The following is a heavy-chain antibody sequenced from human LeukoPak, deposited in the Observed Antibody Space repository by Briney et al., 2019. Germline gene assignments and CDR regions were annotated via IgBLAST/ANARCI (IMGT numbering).Heavy chain of an antibody. V-gene: IGHV4-59*08. J-gene: IGHJ4*02. Sequence: PSETLSLTCTVSGGSISSYYWSWIRQPPGKGLEWIGYIYYSGSTNYNPSLKSRVTISVDTSKNQFSLKLSSVTAADTAVYYRAAGPYSGSYEIDYWGQGTLVTVSS. D-gene: IGHD1-26*01. CDR1: GGSISSYY. CDR2: IYYSGST. CDR3: AAGPYSGSYEIDY.